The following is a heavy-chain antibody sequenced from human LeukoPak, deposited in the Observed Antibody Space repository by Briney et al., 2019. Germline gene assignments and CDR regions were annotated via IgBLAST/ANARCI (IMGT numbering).Heavy chain of an antibody. CDR2: IYTSGST. J-gene: IGHJ6*03. D-gene: IGHD3-10*01. V-gene: IGHV4-61*02. CDR1: GGSISSGSYY. CDR3: ARGEPMVRGVSGYYYYYYMDV. Sequence: PSETLSLTCTVSGGSISSGSYYWSWIRQPAGKGLEWIGRIYTSGSTNYNPSLKSRVTISVDTSKNQFSLKLSSVTAADTAVYYCARGEPMVRGVSGYYYYYYMDVWGKGTTVTISS.